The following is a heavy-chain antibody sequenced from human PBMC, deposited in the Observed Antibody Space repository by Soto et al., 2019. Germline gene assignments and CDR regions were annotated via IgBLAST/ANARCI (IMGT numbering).Heavy chain of an antibody. D-gene: IGHD3-10*01. V-gene: IGHV3-23*01. CDR1: GFTFSSYA. CDR3: AKYLVPITMVRGVTGMFDP. Sequence: GGSLRLSCAASGFTFSSYAMSWVRQAPGKGLEWVSAISGSGGSTYYADSVKGRFTISRDNSKNTLYPQMNSLRAEDTAVYYCAKYLVPITMVRGVTGMFDPWGQGTLVTVSS. CDR2: ISGSGGST. J-gene: IGHJ5*02.